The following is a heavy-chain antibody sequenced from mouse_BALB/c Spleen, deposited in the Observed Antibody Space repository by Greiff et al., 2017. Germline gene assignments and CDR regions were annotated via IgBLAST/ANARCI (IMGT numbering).Heavy chain of an antibody. V-gene: IGHV5-6-5*01. Sequence: EVQRVESGGGLVKPGGSLKLSCAASGFTFSSYAMSWVRQTPEKRLEWVASISSGGSTYYPDSVKGRFTISRDNARNIRYLQMSRLRSEVTAMYYCARKGDWYIDVWGAGTPVTVSS. CDR3: ARKGDWYIDV. CDR1: GFTFSSYA. CDR2: ISSGGST. J-gene: IGHJ1*01.